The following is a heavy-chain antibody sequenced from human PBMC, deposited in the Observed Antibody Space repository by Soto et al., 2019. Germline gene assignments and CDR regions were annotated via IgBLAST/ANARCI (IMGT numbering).Heavy chain of an antibody. CDR2: IYSDGSA. D-gene: IGHD5-18*01. J-gene: IGHJ4*02. CDR1: GFTVSSKY. CDR3: ARHGYNYGGGYFDY. Sequence: EVQLVESGGGLVQPGGSLRLSCAASGFTVSSKYMSWVRQAPGKGLEWVSVIYSDGSAYYADSVKGRFTISRDNSKNTXXXXXXSLRAEDTAVYYCARHGYNYGGGYFDYWGQGTLVTVSS. V-gene: IGHV3-66*04.